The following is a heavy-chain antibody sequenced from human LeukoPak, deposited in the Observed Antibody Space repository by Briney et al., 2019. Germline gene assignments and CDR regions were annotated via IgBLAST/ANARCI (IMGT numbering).Heavy chain of an antibody. D-gene: IGHD3-10*01. Sequence: GSLRLSCAASGFTFSSYGMHWVRQAPGKGLEWVAVIWYDGSNKYYEDSVKGRFTISRDNSKNTLYLQMNSLRAEDTAVYYCARDWGSGNSYYFDYWGQGTLVTVSS. CDR3: ARDWGSGNSYYFDY. V-gene: IGHV3-33*01. CDR2: IWYDGSNK. CDR1: GFTFSSYG. J-gene: IGHJ4*02.